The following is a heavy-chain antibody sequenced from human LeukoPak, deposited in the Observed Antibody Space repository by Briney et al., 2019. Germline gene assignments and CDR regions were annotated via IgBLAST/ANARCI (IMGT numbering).Heavy chain of an antibody. CDR1: GYTFTSYG. J-gene: IGHJ4*02. Sequence: GASVKVSCKASGYTFTSYGISWVRQAPGQGLEWMGWISAYNGNTNYAQKLQGRVTMTTDTSTSTAYMELRSLRSDDTAVYYCARDRSYYGSGSLHYWGQGTLVTVSS. CDR3: ARDRSYYGSGSLHY. D-gene: IGHD3-10*01. CDR2: ISAYNGNT. V-gene: IGHV1-18*04.